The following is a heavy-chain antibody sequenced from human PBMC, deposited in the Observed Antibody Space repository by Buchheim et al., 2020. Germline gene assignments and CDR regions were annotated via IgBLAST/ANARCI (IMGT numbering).Heavy chain of an antibody. CDR2: ISYDGSNK. Sequence: QVQLVESGGGVVQPGRSLRLSCAASGFTFSSYGMHWVRQAPGKGLEWVAVISYDGSNKYYADSVKGRFTISRDTSKNTLYLQMNSLRAEDTAVYYCAKGEGNYYYYGMDVWGQGTT. CDR1: GFTFSSYG. CDR3: AKGEGNYYYYGMDV. V-gene: IGHV3-30*18. J-gene: IGHJ6*02. D-gene: IGHD6-13*01.